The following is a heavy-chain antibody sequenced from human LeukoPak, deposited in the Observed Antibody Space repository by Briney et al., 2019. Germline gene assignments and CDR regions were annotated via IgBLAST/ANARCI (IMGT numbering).Heavy chain of an antibody. V-gene: IGHV1-46*01. CDR2: INPSGGST. CDR1: GYTFTSYY. Sequence: EASVKVSCKASGYTFTSYYMHWVRQAPGQGLEWMGIINPSGGSTSYAQKFQGRVTMTRDTSTSTVYMELSSLRSEDTAVYYCAGARGGYSSGWYYFDYWGQGTLVTVSS. J-gene: IGHJ4*02. CDR3: AGARGGYSSGWYYFDY. D-gene: IGHD6-19*01.